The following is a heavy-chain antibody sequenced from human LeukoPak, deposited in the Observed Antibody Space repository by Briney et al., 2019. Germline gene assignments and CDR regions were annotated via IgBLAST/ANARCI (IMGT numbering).Heavy chain of an antibody. D-gene: IGHD3-10*01. V-gene: IGHV3-23*01. J-gene: IGHJ4*02. CDR1: GFTFSTYG. CDR3: ARGGVDYYGSGTYYLMYYFDY. Sequence: GGSLRLSCAASGFTFSTYGMSWVRQAPGKGLEWVSGISGSGGATYYADSVKGRFSISRDDLHNTLYLQMYSLRAEDTAVYFCARGGVDYYGSGTYYLMYYFDYWGQGALVTVSS. CDR2: ISGSGGAT.